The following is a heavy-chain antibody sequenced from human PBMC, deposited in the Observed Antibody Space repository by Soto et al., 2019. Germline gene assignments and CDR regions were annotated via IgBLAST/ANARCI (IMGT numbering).Heavy chain of an antibody. CDR2: ISSSGGTI. V-gene: IGHV3-48*03. D-gene: IGHD3-22*01. Sequence: LRLSCAASGFSFSDYEMSWVRQTPGKGLEWLSYISSSGGTIKYADSVKGRFTISRDNAKNSLYLQMHSLRADDTAVYYCARALLNSTGYSYVGEALDSWGQGTLVTVSS. CDR1: GFSFSDYE. CDR3: ARALLNSTGYSYVGEALDS. J-gene: IGHJ4*02.